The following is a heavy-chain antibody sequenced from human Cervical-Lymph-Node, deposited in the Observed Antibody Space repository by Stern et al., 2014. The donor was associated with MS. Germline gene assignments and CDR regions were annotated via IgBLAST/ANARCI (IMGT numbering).Heavy chain of an antibody. CDR2: VNPNSGNA. Sequence: VQLVQSGAEVRKPGASVKVSCKASGYSFTTYDINWVRQAAGQGPEWMGWVNPNSGNAGYAQKFRGRVTMTRYTSINTAYMELSSLTNEDTAMYYCARKRVGGDYDFWGQGTLVTVTS. J-gene: IGHJ4*02. CDR1: GYSFTTYD. CDR3: ARKRVGGDYDF. D-gene: IGHD1-26*01. V-gene: IGHV1-8*01.